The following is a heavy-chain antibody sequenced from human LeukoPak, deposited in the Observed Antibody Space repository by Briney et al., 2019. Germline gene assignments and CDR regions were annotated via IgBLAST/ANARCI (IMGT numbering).Heavy chain of an antibody. D-gene: IGHD3-16*01. Sequence: PSETLSLTCSVSGASISSDHWGWIRQPPGKGLEWIGWIYKSGSTNYNPSLKSRVTISLDTPKNQFSLKLTSVTAADTAEYYCARHVWGNGMDVWGQGTTVTVSS. CDR3: ARHVWGNGMDV. J-gene: IGHJ6*02. CDR2: IYKSGST. V-gene: IGHV4-59*08. CDR1: GASISSDH.